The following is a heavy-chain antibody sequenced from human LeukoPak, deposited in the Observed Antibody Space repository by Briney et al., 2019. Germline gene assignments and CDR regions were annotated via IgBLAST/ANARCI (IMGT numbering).Heavy chain of an antibody. Sequence: GRSLRLSCAASGFTFSSYAMHWVRQAPGKGLEWVAVISYDGSNKYYADSVKGRFTISRDNSKNTLYLQMNSLRAEDTAVYYCAREVVPAAIGLNWFDPWGQGTLVTVSS. J-gene: IGHJ5*02. CDR3: AREVVPAAIGLNWFDP. D-gene: IGHD2-2*01. V-gene: IGHV3-30*04. CDR2: ISYDGSNK. CDR1: GFTFSSYA.